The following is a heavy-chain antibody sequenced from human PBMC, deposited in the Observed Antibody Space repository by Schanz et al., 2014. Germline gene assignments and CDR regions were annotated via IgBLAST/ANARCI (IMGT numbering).Heavy chain of an antibody. CDR2: ISSSGSYI. V-gene: IGHV3-21*01. J-gene: IGHJ4*02. D-gene: IGHD3-10*01. Sequence: EVQLVESGGGLVKPGGSLRLSCAASGFAFSAYSMNWVRQAPGKGLEWVSSISSSGSYIYFPDSVKGRFTISRDNAKNSLYLQMNSLRAEDTAVYYCAKDDVWASGSYYDYWGQGTLVTVSS. CDR3: AKDDVWASGSYYDY. CDR1: GFAFSAYS.